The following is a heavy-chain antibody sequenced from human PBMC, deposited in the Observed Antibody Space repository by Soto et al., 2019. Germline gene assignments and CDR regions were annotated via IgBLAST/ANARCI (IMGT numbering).Heavy chain of an antibody. J-gene: IGHJ6*02. V-gene: IGHV4-30-4*01. CDR3: ARDNMMATNNYYYYGMDV. Sequence: QVQLQESGPGLVKPSQTLSLTCTVSGGSISSGDYYWSWIRQPPGKGLEWIGYIYYSGSTYYNPSLKSRVTISVDTSKNQCSLKLSSVTAADTAVYYCARDNMMATNNYYYYGMDVWGQGTTVTVSS. D-gene: IGHD5-12*01. CDR1: GGSISSGDYY. CDR2: IYYSGST.